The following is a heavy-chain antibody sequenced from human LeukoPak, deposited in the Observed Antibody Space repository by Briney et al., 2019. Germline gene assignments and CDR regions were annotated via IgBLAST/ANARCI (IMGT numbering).Heavy chain of an antibody. CDR1: GFTFSSYE. V-gene: IGHV3-48*03. D-gene: IGHD6-19*01. J-gene: IGHJ4*02. CDR3: ARPYSSGWYLDGY. Sequence: GGSLRLSCAASGFTFSSYEMNWVRQAPGKGLEWVSYISSSGSTIYYADSVKGRFTISRDNAKNSLYLQMNSLRAEDTAVYYCARPYSSGWYLDGYRGQGTLVTVSS. CDR2: ISSSGSTI.